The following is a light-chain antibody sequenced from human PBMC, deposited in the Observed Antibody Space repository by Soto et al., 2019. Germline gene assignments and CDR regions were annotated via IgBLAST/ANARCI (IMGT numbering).Light chain of an antibody. CDR1: QDISNY. Sequence: DIQMTQSPSSLSASVGDRVTITCQASQDISNYLNWYQQKPGKAPKLLIYDASNLETGVPSRFSGSGSGTDFTFTISSLQPEDIATYYCQQYYDFPYTFGQGTKLDIK. V-gene: IGKV1-33*01. J-gene: IGKJ2*01. CDR3: QQYYDFPYT. CDR2: DAS.